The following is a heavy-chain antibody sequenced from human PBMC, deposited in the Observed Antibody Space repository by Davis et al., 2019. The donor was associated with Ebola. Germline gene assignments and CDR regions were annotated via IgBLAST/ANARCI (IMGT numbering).Heavy chain of an antibody. Sequence: PGGSLRLSCAASGFNFRSYAMSWVRQAPGKGLEWVSAISGSGGSTYYADSVKGRFTISRDNSKNTLYLQMNSLRAEDTAVYYCAKSVKWELLRIYFDYWGQGTLVTVSS. CDR2: ISGSGGST. J-gene: IGHJ4*02. CDR3: AKSVKWELLRIYFDY. V-gene: IGHV3-23*01. CDR1: GFNFRSYA. D-gene: IGHD1-26*01.